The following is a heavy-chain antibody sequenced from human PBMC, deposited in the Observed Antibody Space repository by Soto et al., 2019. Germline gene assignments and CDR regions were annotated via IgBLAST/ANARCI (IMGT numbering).Heavy chain of an antibody. V-gene: IGHV3-23*01. Sequence: GGSLRLSCAASGGPFSSYAMSWVRQAPGKGLEWVSGISGSGDSTYYADSVKGRFTISRDNSKNTLYLQMNSLRAEDTAVYYCAKGVPGIAVAGTGYFQHWGQGTLVTVSS. CDR2: ISGSGDST. J-gene: IGHJ1*01. CDR1: GGPFSSYA. D-gene: IGHD6-19*01. CDR3: AKGVPGIAVAGTGYFQH.